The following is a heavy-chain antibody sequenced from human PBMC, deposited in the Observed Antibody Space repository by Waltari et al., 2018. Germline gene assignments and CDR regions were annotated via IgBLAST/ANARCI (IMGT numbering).Heavy chain of an antibody. CDR3: AKWVNSCSTTSYCTLRRFDS. CDR1: GFTFSDYA. V-gene: IGHV3-23*01. J-gene: IGHJ4*02. D-gene: IGHD2-2*01. CDR2: ISNSGSTA. Sequence: PGGSLRLSCAASGFTFSDYAMSWVRQVPGKGIEWVSGISNSGSTAYYADSVKGRFTISKDNSKSTLYLQMNSQGAENTAIYYCAKWVNSCSTTSYCTLRRFDSWGQGTLITVSS.